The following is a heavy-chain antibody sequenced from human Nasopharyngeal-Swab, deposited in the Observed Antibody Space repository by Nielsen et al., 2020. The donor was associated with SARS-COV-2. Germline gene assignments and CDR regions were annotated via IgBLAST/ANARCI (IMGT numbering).Heavy chain of an antibody. Sequence: GESLKISCAASGFTVSSNYMSWVRQAPGKGLEWVSVIYSGGSTYYADSVKGRFTISRDNSKNTLYLQMNSLRAEDTAVYYCARDRGGVCYYYGMDVWGQGTTVTVSS. J-gene: IGHJ6*02. CDR2: IYSGGST. V-gene: IGHV3-53*01. D-gene: IGHD3-10*01. CDR3: ARDRGGVCYYYGMDV. CDR1: GFTVSSNY.